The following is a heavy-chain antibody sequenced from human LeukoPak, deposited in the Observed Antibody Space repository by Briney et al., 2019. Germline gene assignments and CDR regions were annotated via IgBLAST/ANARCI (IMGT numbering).Heavy chain of an antibody. J-gene: IGHJ4*02. D-gene: IGHD1-26*01. CDR3: ARETRGSYVPGLDS. CDR2: IKLDGSEK. CDR1: GFTLRSYW. Sequence: GGSLRLSCTASGFTLRSYWMHWVRQAPGKGLEWVANIKLDGSEKYYVNSVKGRFTISRDNAKNSLNLQMNSLRAEDTAVYYCARETRGSYVPGLDSWGQGTLVTVSS. V-gene: IGHV3-7*01.